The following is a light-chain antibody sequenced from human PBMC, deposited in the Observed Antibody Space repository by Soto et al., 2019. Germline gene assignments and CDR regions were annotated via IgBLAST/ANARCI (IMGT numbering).Light chain of an antibody. V-gene: IGKV1-39*01. CDR1: QSISSY. J-gene: IGKJ4*01. Sequence: DIQMTQSPSSLSASVGDRVTITCRASQSISSYLNWYQQKPGKAPKLLIYAASSLQRREPSRISGSGSGTDFTLTISSLQPEDFATYYCQQSYSTPLTFGGGTKVDIK. CDR2: AAS. CDR3: QQSYSTPLT.